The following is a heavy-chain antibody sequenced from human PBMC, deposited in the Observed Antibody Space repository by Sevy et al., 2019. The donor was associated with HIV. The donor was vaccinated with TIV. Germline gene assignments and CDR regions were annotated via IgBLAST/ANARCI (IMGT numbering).Heavy chain of an antibody. J-gene: IGHJ4*02. CDR2: IYTSGST. V-gene: IGHV4-61*02. CDR1: GGSISSGTYY. Sequence: SETLSLTCAVSGGSISSGTYYWSWIRQPAGQGLEWIGRIYTSGSTNYDTSLKSRVTMSVDTSKNQFSLKLSSVTAADTAAYYCAREGEAYDYVWGNFDYWGQGTLVTVSS. D-gene: IGHD3-16*01. CDR3: AREGEAYDYVWGNFDY.